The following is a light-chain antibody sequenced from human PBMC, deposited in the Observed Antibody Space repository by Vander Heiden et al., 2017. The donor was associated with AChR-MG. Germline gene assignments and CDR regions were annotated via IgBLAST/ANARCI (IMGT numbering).Light chain of an antibody. CDR2: ATS. J-gene: IGKJ1*01. V-gene: IGKV1-39*01. CDR3: QQTDSSPQT. CDR1: QTINNY. Sequence: DIQLTQSPSSLSASIGDRVTITCRTSQTINNYLNWYQQKPGRAPRLLIAATSSLPGGVPSRFSGSGSGTDFTLTITSLQPEDSATYYCQQTDSSPQTFGQGTKVDI.